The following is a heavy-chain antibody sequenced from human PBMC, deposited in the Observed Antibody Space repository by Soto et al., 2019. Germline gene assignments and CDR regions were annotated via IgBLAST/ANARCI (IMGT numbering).Heavy chain of an antibody. CDR3: ARGGRKGFWSGSIDHLDY. CDR1: GGSISSSNW. Sequence: QVQLQESGPGLVKPSGTLSLTCAVSGGSISSSNWWSWVRQPPGKGLEWIGEIYHSGSTNYNPSLKRRVTISVDKSKNHFSLKLSSVTAADTAVYYCARGGRKGFWSGSIDHLDYWGQGTLVSVSS. J-gene: IGHJ4*02. D-gene: IGHD3-3*01. V-gene: IGHV4-4*02. CDR2: IYHSGST.